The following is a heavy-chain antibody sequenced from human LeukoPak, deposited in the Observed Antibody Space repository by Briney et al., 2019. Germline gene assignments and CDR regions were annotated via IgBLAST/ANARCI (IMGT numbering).Heavy chain of an antibody. J-gene: IGHJ6*02. D-gene: IGHD3-10*01. Sequence: PGGSLRLSCAASGFTFSSYGMHWARQAPGKGLEWVAVIWYDGSNKYYADSVKGRFTISRDNSKNTLYLQMNSLRAEDTAVYYCARDILMFSGSYYTYYYYGMDVWGQGTTVTVSS. CDR1: GFTFSSYG. CDR2: IWYDGSNK. CDR3: ARDILMFSGSYYTYYYYGMDV. V-gene: IGHV3-33*01.